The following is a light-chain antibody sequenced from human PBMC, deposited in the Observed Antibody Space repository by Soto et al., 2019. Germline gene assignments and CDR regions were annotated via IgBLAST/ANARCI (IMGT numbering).Light chain of an antibody. Sequence: DIVMTQSPLSLPVTPGEPASISCRSSHSLLHSNRYNYLDWYLQKPGQSPQLLIHFASNRASGVPDRFRGSGSGTDFTLKISRVEAEDVGVYYCMQAIQPPRTFGQGTKLEIK. J-gene: IGKJ2*01. CDR3: MQAIQPPRT. CDR1: HSLLHSNRYNY. V-gene: IGKV2-28*01. CDR2: FAS.